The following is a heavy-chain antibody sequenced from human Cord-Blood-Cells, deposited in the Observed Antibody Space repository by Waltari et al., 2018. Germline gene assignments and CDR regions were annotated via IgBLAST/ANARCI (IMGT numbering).Heavy chain of an antibody. CDR3: ARDSVRGDLDAFDI. CDR1: GFTLRSHG. Sequence: QVQLVESGGGVVQPGRSLRLSCAASGFTLRSHGMHWVRLAPGKGLEWDAVIWYDGSNKYYADSVKGRFTISRDNSKNTLYLQMNSLRAEDTAVYYCARDSVRGDLDAFDIWGQGTMVTVSS. D-gene: IGHD3-16*01. CDR2: IWYDGSNK. V-gene: IGHV3-33*01. J-gene: IGHJ3*02.